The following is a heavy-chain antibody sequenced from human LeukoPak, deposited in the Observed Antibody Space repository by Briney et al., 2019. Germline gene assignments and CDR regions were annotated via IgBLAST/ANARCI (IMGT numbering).Heavy chain of an antibody. J-gene: IGHJ6*02. CDR2: INHSGST. CDR1: GGSFSGYY. Sequence: SETLSLTCAVYGGSFSGYYWSWICQPPGKGLEWIGEINHSGSTNYNPSLKSRVTISVDTSKNQFSLKLSSVTAADTAVYYCGRSGYDYGYYGMDVWGQGTTVTVSS. D-gene: IGHD5-12*01. CDR3: GRSGYDYGYYGMDV. V-gene: IGHV4-34*01.